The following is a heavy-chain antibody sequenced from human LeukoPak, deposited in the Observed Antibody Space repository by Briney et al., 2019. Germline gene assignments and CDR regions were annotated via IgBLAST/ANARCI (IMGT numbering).Heavy chain of an antibody. CDR2: IWYDGSNK. Sequence: PGGSLRLSCAASGFTFSSYGMHWVRQAPGKGLEWVAVIWYDGSNKYYADSVKGRFTISRDNSKNTLYLQMNSLRAEDTAVYYCARDKGFWSGLSSYYYYYGMDVWGQGTTVTVSS. CDR3: ARDKGFWSGLSSYYYYYGMDV. J-gene: IGHJ6*02. CDR1: GFTFSSYG. D-gene: IGHD3-3*01. V-gene: IGHV3-33*01.